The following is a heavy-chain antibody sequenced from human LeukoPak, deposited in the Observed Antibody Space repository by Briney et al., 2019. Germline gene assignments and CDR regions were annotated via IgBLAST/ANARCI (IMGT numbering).Heavy chain of an antibody. CDR2: INHSGST. CDR1: GGSFSGYY. V-gene: IGHV4-34*01. D-gene: IGHD6-13*01. J-gene: IGHJ4*02. Sequence: SETLSLTCAVYGGSFSGYYWSWIRQPPGKGLEWIGEINHSGSTNYNPSLKSRVTISVDTSKNQFSLKLSSVTAADTAVYYCARGVAAAGGDYWGQGTLVTVSS. CDR3: ARGVAAAGGDY.